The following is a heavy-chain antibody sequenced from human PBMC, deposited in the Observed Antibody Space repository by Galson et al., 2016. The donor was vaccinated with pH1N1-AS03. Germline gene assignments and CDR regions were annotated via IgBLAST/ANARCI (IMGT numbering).Heavy chain of an antibody. D-gene: IGHD2-15*01. CDR2: MYRSGDT. CDR3: ARELLGGFDY. Sequence: SLRLSCAASGFTVTDNYMSWVRQAPGKGLEWVSVMYRSGDTDYTDSVRGRFTVSRDDSTNTVYLQMNSLRAEDTAVFYCARELLGGFDYWGQGSLVTVSS. CDR1: GFTVTDNY. J-gene: IGHJ4*02. V-gene: IGHV3-66*01.